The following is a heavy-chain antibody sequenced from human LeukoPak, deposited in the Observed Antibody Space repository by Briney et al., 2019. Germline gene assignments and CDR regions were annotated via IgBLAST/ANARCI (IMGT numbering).Heavy chain of an antibody. J-gene: IGHJ6*02. CDR1: GYTFTDYY. D-gene: IGHD1-1*01. CDR3: ARSERRLDISHYYYPMDV. V-gene: IGHV1-2*02. CDR2: INANSGDT. Sequence: ASAKVSCKASGYTFTDYYIHLVRQVPGQALDWMGWINANSGDTKYPQNFQDRVTMTRDTSTTTAYMNLTRLKSEDTAVYYCARSERRLDISHYYYPMDVWGQGTTVTVSS.